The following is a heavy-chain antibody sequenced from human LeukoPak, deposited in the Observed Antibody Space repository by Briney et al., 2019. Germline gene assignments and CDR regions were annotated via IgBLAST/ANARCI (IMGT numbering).Heavy chain of an antibody. J-gene: IGHJ5*02. D-gene: IGHD2-2*02. CDR2: IYYSGST. V-gene: IGHV4-39*07. CDR3: ARDRGVVPAAINDHWFDP. Sequence: SETLSLTCTVSGGSISSSSYYWGWIRQPPGKGLEWIGSIYYSGSTYYNPSLKSRVTISVDTSKNQFSLKLSSVTAADTAVYYCARDRGVVPAAINDHWFDPWGQGTLVTVSS. CDR1: GGSISSSSYY.